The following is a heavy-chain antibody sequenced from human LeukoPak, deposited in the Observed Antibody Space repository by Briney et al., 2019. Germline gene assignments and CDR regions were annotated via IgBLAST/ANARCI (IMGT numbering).Heavy chain of an antibody. Sequence: GGSLRPSCAASGFTFSSYGMHWVRQAPGKGLEWVAVISYDGSNKYYADSVKGRFTISRDNSKNTLYLQMNSLRAEDTAVYYCAKDSGVVVIDYWGQGTLVTVSS. J-gene: IGHJ4*02. CDR1: GFTFSSYG. V-gene: IGHV3-30*18. CDR3: AKDSGVVVIDY. CDR2: ISYDGSNK. D-gene: IGHD3-22*01.